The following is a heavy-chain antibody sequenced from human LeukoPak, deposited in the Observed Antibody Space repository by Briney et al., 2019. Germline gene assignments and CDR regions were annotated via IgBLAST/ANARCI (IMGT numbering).Heavy chain of an antibody. CDR1: GFTFSNYG. CDR2: ISYDGSNK. J-gene: IGHJ4*02. D-gene: IGHD3-9*01. V-gene: IGHV3-30*19. Sequence: GGSLRLSCAASGFTFSNYGMHWARQAPGKGLEWVAVISYDGSNKYYADSVKGGFTISRDNSKNTLYLQMNSLRAEDTAVYYCARGRYFDVWGQGTLVTVSS. CDR3: ARGRYFDV.